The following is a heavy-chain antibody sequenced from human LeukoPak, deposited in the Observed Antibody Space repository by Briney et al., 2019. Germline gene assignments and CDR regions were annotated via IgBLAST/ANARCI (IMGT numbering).Heavy chain of an antibody. D-gene: IGHD3-16*01. Sequence: GRSLRLSCATSGFTFSSYGMHWVRQAPGKGLEWVALIWFDGTNKYYTDSVKGRFTISRDPSKNTLYLQMNSLRAEDTAVYYWARIHNNYGMGYFQHWGQGTLVTVSS. J-gene: IGHJ1*01. V-gene: IGHV3-33*01. CDR2: IWFDGTNK. CDR1: GFTFSSYG. CDR3: ARIHNNYGMGYFQH.